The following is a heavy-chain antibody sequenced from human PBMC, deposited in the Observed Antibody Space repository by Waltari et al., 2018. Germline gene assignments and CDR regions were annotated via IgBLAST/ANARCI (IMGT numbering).Heavy chain of an antibody. CDR1: GGSISSYS. Sequence: QVQLQESGPGLVKPSETLSRTCTVSGGSISSYSWSWIRQPPGKGLEWIGYIYYSGSTNYNPSLKSRVTISVDTSKNQFSLKLSSVTAADTAVYYCARDRTGHYYGMDVWGQGTTVTVSS. CDR2: IYYSGST. J-gene: IGHJ6*02. V-gene: IGHV4-59*01. CDR3: ARDRTGHYYGMDV.